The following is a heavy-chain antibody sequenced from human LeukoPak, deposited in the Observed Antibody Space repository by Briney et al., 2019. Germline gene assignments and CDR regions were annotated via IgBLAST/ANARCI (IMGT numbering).Heavy chain of an antibody. CDR2: IYYSGSN. Sequence: SETLSLTCTVSGGSISSSSYYCGWIRQPPGKGLEWIGSIYYSGSNYYNPSLKSRVTISVDTYKNQFSLKLSSVTAADTAVYYCARHTYGDFPDAFDIWGQGTMVTVSS. D-gene: IGHD4-17*01. CDR3: ARHTYGDFPDAFDI. CDR1: GGSISSSSYY. J-gene: IGHJ3*02. V-gene: IGHV4-39*07.